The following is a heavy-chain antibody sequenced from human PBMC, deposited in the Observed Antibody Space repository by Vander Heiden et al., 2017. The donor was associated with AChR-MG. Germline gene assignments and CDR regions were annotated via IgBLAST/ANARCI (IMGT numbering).Heavy chain of an antibody. CDR3: ARDEDTIFGVVTSDY. D-gene: IGHD3-3*01. CDR2: ISSSSSTI. Sequence: EVQLVESGGGLVQPGGSMRLPCAASGFTFSSYSMNWVRQAPGKGLEWVSYISSSSSTIYYADSVKGRFTISRDNAKNSLYLQMNSLRDEDTAVYYCARDEDTIFGVVTSDYWGQGTLVTVSS. CDR1: GFTFSSYS. J-gene: IGHJ4*02. V-gene: IGHV3-48*02.